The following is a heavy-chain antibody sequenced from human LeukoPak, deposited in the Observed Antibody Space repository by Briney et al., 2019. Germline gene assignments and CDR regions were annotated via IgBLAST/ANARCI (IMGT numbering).Heavy chain of an antibody. Sequence: SETLSLTCAVYGGSFSGYYWRWIRQPPGKGLEWIGEINHSGSTNYNPSLKSRVTISVDTSKNQFSLKLSSVTAADTAVYYCASGYCSGGSCYFPPRYWGQGTLVTVSS. CDR1: GGSFSGYY. J-gene: IGHJ4*02. D-gene: IGHD2-15*01. CDR3: ASGYCSGGSCYFPPRY. CDR2: INHSGST. V-gene: IGHV4-34*01.